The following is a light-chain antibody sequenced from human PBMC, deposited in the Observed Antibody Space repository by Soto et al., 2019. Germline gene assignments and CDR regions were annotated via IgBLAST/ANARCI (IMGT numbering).Light chain of an antibody. CDR2: DAF. CDR1: QSISNY. Sequence: DIQMPQSPSSLSASVGDRVTITCRASQSISNYLNWYQHKLGKAAKLLIYDAFNLQSGVPSRFSGSGSGTDFTLTFSSLQPEDVETYYCQQRYITPWTFGEGTKVDIK. V-gene: IGKV1-39*01. CDR3: QQRYITPWT. J-gene: IGKJ1*01.